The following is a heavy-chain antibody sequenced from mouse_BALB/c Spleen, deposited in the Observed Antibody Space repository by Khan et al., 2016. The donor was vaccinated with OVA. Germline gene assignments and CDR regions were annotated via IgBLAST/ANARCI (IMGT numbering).Heavy chain of an antibody. CDR2: IRYDGNT. CDR3: ARGGSSGPAWLTY. CDR1: GYSITNGYF. D-gene: IGHD3-1*01. J-gene: IGHJ3*01. V-gene: IGHV3-6*02. Sequence: EVQLQESGPGLVKPSQSLSLTCSVTGYSITNGYFWNWIRQFPGNNLEWMGYIRYDGNTNYNQSLKNRISITRDTSKNQFFLNLNSVTTEDTATYYCARGGSSGPAWLTYWGQGTLVTVSA.